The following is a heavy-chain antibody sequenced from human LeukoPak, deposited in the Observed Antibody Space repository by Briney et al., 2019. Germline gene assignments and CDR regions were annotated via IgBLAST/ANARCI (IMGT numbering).Heavy chain of an antibody. V-gene: IGHV4-59*01. CDR3: ASLGSSSAVSPTYYYYMDV. CDR1: GGSISSYY. Sequence: PSETLSLTCTVSGGSISSYYWSWIRQPPGKGLEWIGYIYYSGSTNYNPSLKSRVTISVDTSKNQFSLKLSSVTAADTAVYYCASLGSSSAVSPTYYYYMDVWGKGTTVTVSS. D-gene: IGHD6-6*01. CDR2: IYYSGST. J-gene: IGHJ6*03.